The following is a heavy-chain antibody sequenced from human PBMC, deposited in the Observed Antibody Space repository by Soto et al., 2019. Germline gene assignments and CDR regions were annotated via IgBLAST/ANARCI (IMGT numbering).Heavy chain of an antibody. V-gene: IGHV3-23*01. CDR2: ISGSGGST. Sequence: GGSLRLSCAASGFTFSSYAMSWVRQAPGKGLEWVSAISGSGGSTYYADSVKGRFTISRDNSKNTLYLQMNSLRAEDTAVYYCAKDMSSYDFWSGARRFDYWGQGTLVTVSS. D-gene: IGHD3-3*01. J-gene: IGHJ4*02. CDR1: GFTFSSYA. CDR3: AKDMSSYDFWSGARRFDY.